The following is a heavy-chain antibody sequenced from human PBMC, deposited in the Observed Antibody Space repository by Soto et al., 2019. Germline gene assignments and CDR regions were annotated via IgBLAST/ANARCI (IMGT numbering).Heavy chain of an antibody. CDR1: GFTFSSYI. CDR2: ISSSSSTI. CDR3: ARPEYSSSSYGMDV. D-gene: IGHD6-6*01. J-gene: IGHJ6*02. V-gene: IGHV3-48*02. Sequence: EVQLVEAGGGLVQPGGSLRLSCAASGFTFSSYIMNWVRQATGKGLEWVSYISSSSSTIYYADSVKGRFTISRDNAKNSLYLQMNSLRDEDTAVYYCARPEYSSSSYGMDVWGQGTTVTVSS.